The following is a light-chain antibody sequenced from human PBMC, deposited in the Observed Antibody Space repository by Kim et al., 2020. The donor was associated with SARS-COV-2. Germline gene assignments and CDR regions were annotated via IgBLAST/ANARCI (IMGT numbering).Light chain of an antibody. Sequence: ATVGDRVTITCRASQSISSYLNWYQQKPGKAPKLLIYAASSLQSGVPSRFSGSGSGTDFTLTISSLQPEDFATYYCQQSYSTPRYTFGQGTKLEI. J-gene: IGKJ2*01. V-gene: IGKV1-39*01. CDR1: QSISSY. CDR2: AAS. CDR3: QQSYSTPRYT.